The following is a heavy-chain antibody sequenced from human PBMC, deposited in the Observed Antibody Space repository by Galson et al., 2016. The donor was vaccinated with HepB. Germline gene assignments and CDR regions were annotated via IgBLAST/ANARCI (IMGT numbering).Heavy chain of an antibody. CDR1: GGSITITHW. CDR3: ARDVGSVTNDGAFDI. V-gene: IGHV4-4*02. J-gene: IGHJ3*02. D-gene: IGHD4-17*01. Sequence: SETLSLTCAVSGGSITITHWWSWVRQPPGKGLEWIGDIYHSGSTRYNPSLRSRVTMSLDKSNNHFSLKLPSVTAADTAVYYCARDVGSVTNDGAFDIWGQGTMVTVSS. CDR2: IYHSGST.